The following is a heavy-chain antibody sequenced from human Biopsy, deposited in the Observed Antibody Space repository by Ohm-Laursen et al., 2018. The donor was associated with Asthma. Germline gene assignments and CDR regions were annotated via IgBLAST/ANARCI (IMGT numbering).Heavy chain of an antibody. V-gene: IGHV4-39*01. CDR3: VRHQYSSSWSTFDY. CDR2: MYHSGSP. D-gene: IGHD3-22*01. J-gene: IGHJ4*02. CDR1: GGSITSSSYY. Sequence: GTLSLTCTVSGGSITSSSYYWGWIRQPPGKGIEWIGSMYHSGSPYYHPSLKSRATISVDTSKNQLSLKMSSVTAADTAVYFCVRHQYSSSWSTFDYWGQGALVTVS.